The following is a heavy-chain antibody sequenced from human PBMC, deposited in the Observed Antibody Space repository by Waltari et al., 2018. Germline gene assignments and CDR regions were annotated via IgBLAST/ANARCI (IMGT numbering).Heavy chain of an antibody. V-gene: IGHV3-21*01. CDR2: ISSSSSYI. Sequence: EVQLVESGGGLVKPGGSLKLSCAASGFTFSSSSMNWVRQAPGKGLEWVSSISSSSSYIYYADSVKGRFTISRDNAKNSLYLQMNSLRAEDTAVYYCARSEGWVGFDYWGQGTLVTVSS. CDR1: GFTFSSSS. J-gene: IGHJ4*02. CDR3: ARSEGWVGFDY.